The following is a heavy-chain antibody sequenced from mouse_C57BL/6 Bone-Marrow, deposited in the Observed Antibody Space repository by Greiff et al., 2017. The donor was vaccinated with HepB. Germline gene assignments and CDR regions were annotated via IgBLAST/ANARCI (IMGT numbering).Heavy chain of an antibody. Sequence: QVQLKESGPELVKPGASVKISCKASGYSFTSYYIHWVKQRPGQGLEWIGWIYPGSGNTKYNEKFKGKATLTADTSSSASYMQLSSLTSEDSAVYDSARYNSSGYGDWGKGTTLTVSS. J-gene: IGHJ2*01. CDR1: GYSFTSYY. CDR2: IYPGSGNT. V-gene: IGHV1-66*01. D-gene: IGHD3-2*02. CDR3: ARYNSSGYGD.